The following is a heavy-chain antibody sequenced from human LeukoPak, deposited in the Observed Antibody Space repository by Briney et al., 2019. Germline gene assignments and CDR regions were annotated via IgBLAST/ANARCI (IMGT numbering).Heavy chain of an antibody. CDR1: GGTFSSYA. D-gene: IGHD3-22*01. V-gene: IGHV1-69*04. Sequence: GASVKVSCKASGGTFSSYAISWVRQAPGQGLEWMGRIIPILGIANYAQKFQGRVTITADKSTSTAYMELSSLRSEDTAVYYCXXXXXXXXDSSGYPPYFDYWGQGTLVTVSS. J-gene: IGHJ4*02. CDR3: XXXXXXXXDSSGYPPYFDY. CDR2: IIPILGIA.